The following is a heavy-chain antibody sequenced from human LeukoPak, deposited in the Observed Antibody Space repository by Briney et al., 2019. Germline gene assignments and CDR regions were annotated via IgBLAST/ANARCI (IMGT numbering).Heavy chain of an antibody. J-gene: IGHJ6*02. Sequence: PGGSLRLSCAASGFTFDDYAMHWVRQAPGKGLEWVSLISGDSHSTFYADSAKGRFTISRDNSKNSLYLQMNSLRNDDTALYYCARDTEGYIYGYYYYGMDVWGQGTTVTVSS. V-gene: IGHV3-43*02. CDR2: ISGDSHST. CDR1: GFTFDDYA. D-gene: IGHD5-18*01. CDR3: ARDTEGYIYGYYYYGMDV.